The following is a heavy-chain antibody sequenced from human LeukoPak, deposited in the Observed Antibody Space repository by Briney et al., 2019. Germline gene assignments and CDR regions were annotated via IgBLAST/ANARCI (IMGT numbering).Heavy chain of an antibody. J-gene: IGHJ5*02. CDR1: GGSFSGYY. D-gene: IGHD6-19*01. V-gene: IGHV4-34*01. Sequence: PSETLSLTCAVYGGSFSGYYWSWIRQPPGKGLEWIGEINHSGSTNYNPSLKSRVTISVDTSKNQSSLKLSSVTAADTAVYYCARDRAGIAVAGNWFDPWGQGTLVTVSS. CDR2: INHSGST. CDR3: ARDRAGIAVAGNWFDP.